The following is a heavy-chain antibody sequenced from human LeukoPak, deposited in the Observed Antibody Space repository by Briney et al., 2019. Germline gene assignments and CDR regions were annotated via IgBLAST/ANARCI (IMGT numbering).Heavy chain of an antibody. CDR3: ARDPPAGGYTDY. CDR2: INHSGST. D-gene: IGHD3-22*01. CDR1: GGSFSGYY. Sequence: SETLSLTCAVYGGSFSGYYWSWIRQPPGKGLEWIGEINHSGSTNYNPSLKSRVTISVDTSKNQFSLKLSSVTAADTAVYYCARDPPAGGYTDYWGQGTLVTVSS. V-gene: IGHV4-34*01. J-gene: IGHJ4*02.